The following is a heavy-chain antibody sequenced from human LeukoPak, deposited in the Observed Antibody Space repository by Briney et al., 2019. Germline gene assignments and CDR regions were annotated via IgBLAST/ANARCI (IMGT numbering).Heavy chain of an antibody. D-gene: IGHD3-10*01. CDR3: ARGHLMVRGVISYYYYGMDV. CDR1: GGSFSGYY. V-gene: IGHV4-34*01. J-gene: IGHJ6*02. CDR2: INHSGST. Sequence: SETLSLTCAVYGGSFSGYYWSWIRQPPGKGLEWIGEINHSGSTNYNPSLKSRVTISVDTSKNQFSLKLSSVTAADTAVYYCARGHLMVRGVISYYYYGMDVWGQGTLVIVSS.